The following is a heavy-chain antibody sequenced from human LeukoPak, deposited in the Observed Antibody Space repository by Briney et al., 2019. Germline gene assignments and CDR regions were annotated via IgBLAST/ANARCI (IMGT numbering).Heavy chain of an antibody. CDR3: ASPINDYGDYGGFDY. J-gene: IGHJ4*02. CDR2: ISGSGGST. D-gene: IGHD4-17*01. CDR1: GFTFSSYA. V-gene: IGHV3-23*01. Sequence: GGSLRLSCAASGFTFSSYAMSWVRQAPGKGLEWVSAISGSGGSTYYADSVKGRFTISRHNSKNTLYLQMNSLRAEDTAVYYCASPINDYGDYGGFDYWGQGTLVTVSS.